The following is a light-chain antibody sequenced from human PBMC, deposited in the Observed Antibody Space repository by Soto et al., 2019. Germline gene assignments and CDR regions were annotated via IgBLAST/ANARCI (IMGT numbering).Light chain of an antibody. J-gene: IGKJ4*01. Sequence: IPITHSPSSVSASVGDRFTITCRASQGITNWLAWYQQKPGKAPKLLIYAASGLPSGVPSRFSGSGSGTDFTLTISSLQPEDFATYYCQQANSFPLTFGGGTKVDI. V-gene: IGKV1-12*01. CDR2: AAS. CDR1: QGITNW. CDR3: QQANSFPLT.